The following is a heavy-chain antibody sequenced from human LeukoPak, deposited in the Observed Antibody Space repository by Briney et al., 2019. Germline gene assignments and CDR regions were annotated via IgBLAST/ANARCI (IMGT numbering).Heavy chain of an antibody. Sequence: SETLSLTCAVYGGSFSGYYWSWIRQPPGKGLEWIGSIYYTGSTYFNPSLKSRVTIAVDTSKNQFPLRLTSVTAADTAVYYCARLVIPDYFDYWGQGTLVTVSS. V-gene: IGHV4-34*01. CDR1: GGSFSGYY. CDR2: IYYTGST. D-gene: IGHD2-21*01. CDR3: ARLVIPDYFDY. J-gene: IGHJ4*02.